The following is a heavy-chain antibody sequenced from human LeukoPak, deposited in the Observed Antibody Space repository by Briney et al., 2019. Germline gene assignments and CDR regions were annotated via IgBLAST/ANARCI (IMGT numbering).Heavy chain of an antibody. J-gene: IGHJ6*02. CDR2: INPSGGST. V-gene: IGHV1-46*01. Sequence: ASVTVSCKASGYTFTSYYMHWVRQAPGQGLEWMGIINPSGGSTSYAQKFQGRVTMTRDTSTSTVYMELSSLRSEDTAVYYCAREWGAAAAGEDYYYGMDVWGQGTTVTVSS. CDR1: GYTFTSYY. D-gene: IGHD6-13*01. CDR3: AREWGAAAAGEDYYYGMDV.